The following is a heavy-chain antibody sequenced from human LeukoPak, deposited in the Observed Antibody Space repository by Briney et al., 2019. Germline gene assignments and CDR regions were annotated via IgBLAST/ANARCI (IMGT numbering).Heavy chain of an antibody. V-gene: IGHV3-48*03. CDR3: ARAVGYCSSTSCSPIDY. J-gene: IGHJ4*02. CDR2: ISSSGSTI. D-gene: IGHD2-2*01. CDR1: GFTFSSYE. Sequence: PGGSLRLSCAASGFTFSSYEMNWVRQAPGKGLEWLSYISSSGSTIYYADSVKGRFTISRDNAKNSLYLQMNSLRAEDTAVYYCARAVGYCSSTSCSPIDYWGQGTLVTVSS.